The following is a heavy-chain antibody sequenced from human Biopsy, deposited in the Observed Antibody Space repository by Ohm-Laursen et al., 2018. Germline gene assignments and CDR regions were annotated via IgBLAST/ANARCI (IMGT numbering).Heavy chain of an antibody. CDR2: INHRGST. Sequence: SETLSLTCAVYGGSFGGYYWSWIRQPPGKGLEWIGEINHRGSTNYNPSLKSRVTISVDTSKNQFSLKLRSVTAADTAVYYCARAVDYYDPYYYYGLDVWGQGTTVTVSS. D-gene: IGHD3-16*01. CDR3: ARAVDYYDPYYYYGLDV. CDR1: GGSFGGYY. J-gene: IGHJ6*02. V-gene: IGHV4-34*01.